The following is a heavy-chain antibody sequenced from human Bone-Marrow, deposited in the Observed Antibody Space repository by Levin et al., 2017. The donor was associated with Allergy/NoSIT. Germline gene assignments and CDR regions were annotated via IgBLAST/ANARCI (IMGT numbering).Heavy chain of an antibody. Sequence: GESLKISCAASGFIVSNNYMSWVRQAPGKGLEWVSSIYYGGSTYYADSVKGRFTISRDNSKNTLYLQMSSLRVEDTAVYFCARSQDSSKSHDYWGPGTLVTVSS. D-gene: IGHD6-13*01. CDR3: ARSQDSSKSHDY. CDR1: GFIVSNNY. CDR2: IYYGGST. J-gene: IGHJ4*02. V-gene: IGHV3-53*01.